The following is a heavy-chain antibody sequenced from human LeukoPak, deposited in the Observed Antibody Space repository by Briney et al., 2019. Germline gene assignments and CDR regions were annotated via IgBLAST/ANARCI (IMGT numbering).Heavy chain of an antibody. CDR3: AIHGVYNWNDYAFDV. D-gene: IGHD1-1*01. V-gene: IGHV4-59*08. CDR1: GGSISGYF. J-gene: IGHJ3*01. CDR2: IYYSGST. Sequence: SETLSLTCTVSGGSISGYFWSWIRQPPGKGLEWIGYIYYSGSTSYNPSLKSRVTISVDTSKNQFSLKLTSVTAADTAVYYCAIHGVYNWNDYAFDVWGQGTMVTVSS.